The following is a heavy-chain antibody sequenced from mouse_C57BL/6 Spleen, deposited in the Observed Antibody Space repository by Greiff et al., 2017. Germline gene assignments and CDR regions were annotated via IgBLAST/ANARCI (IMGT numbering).Heavy chain of an antibody. J-gene: IGHJ2*01. CDR3: ARSTITTVVEEDYFDY. D-gene: IGHD1-1*01. CDR2: IDPEDGET. Sequence: VQLQQSGAELVQPGASVKLSCTASGFNIKDYYMHWVKQRTEQGLEWIGRIDPEDGETKYAPKFQGKATITADTSSNTAYLQLSSLTSEDTAVYYCARSTITTVVEEDYFDYWGQGTTLTVSS. CDR1: GFNIKDYY. V-gene: IGHV14-2*01.